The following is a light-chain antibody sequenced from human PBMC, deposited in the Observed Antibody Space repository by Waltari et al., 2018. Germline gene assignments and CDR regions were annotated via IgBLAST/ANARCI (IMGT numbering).Light chain of an antibody. CDR1: SGHSSYA. CDR3: QTWDTGTHVV. J-gene: IGLJ2*01. Sequence: QVVLTQSPSASASLGASVKLTCTLSSGHSSYAIAWHQQQPEKGPRYLMKLNSAGSHKKGDGIPDRFSVSSSGAERYLTISSLQSEDEADYYCQTWDTGTHVVFGGGTKLTVL. CDR2: LNSAGSH. V-gene: IGLV4-69*01.